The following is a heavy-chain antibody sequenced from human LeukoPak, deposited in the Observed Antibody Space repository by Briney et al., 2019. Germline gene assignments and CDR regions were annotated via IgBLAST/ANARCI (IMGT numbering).Heavy chain of an antibody. V-gene: IGHV1-8*01. CDR1: GYTFTGYD. Sequence: ASVKVSCKAYGYTFTGYDIHWVRQATGQGLEWMGWMNPNSGNTGYAQKFQGRVTMTRNTTKSTAYLELSSLRSEDTAVYYCARGGGYSYGYWFRGQNTEYYFDYWGQGTLVTVSS. CDR3: ARGGGYSYGYWFRGQNTEYYFDY. CDR2: MNPNSGNT. J-gene: IGHJ4*02. D-gene: IGHD5-18*01.